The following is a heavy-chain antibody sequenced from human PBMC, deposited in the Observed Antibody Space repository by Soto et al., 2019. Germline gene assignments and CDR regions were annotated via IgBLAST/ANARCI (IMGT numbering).Heavy chain of an antibody. Sequence: GGSLGLSCAAPGFPFSSYALSWVRPAPGKGLEWVSAISGSGGSTYYADSVKGRFTISRDNSKNTLYLQMNSLRAEDTAVYYCARVVGAPNWFDPWGQGTLVTVSS. V-gene: IGHV3-23*01. D-gene: IGHD1-26*01. CDR3: ARVVGAPNWFDP. CDR1: GFPFSSYA. J-gene: IGHJ5*02. CDR2: ISGSGGST.